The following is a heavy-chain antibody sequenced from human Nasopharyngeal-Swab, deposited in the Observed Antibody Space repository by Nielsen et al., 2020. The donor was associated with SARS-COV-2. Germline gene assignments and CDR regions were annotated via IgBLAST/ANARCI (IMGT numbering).Heavy chain of an antibody. CDR3: ARGLGTDGLLYYYYYGMDV. D-gene: IGHD3-16*01. Sequence: SETLSLTYTVSGGSISSYYWSWIRQPPGKGLEWIGYIYYSGSTNYNPSLKSRVTISVDTSKNQFSLKLSSVTAADTAVYYCARGLGTDGLLYYYYYGMDVWGQGTTVTVSS. V-gene: IGHV4-59*08. CDR1: GGSISSYY. J-gene: IGHJ6*02. CDR2: IYYSGST.